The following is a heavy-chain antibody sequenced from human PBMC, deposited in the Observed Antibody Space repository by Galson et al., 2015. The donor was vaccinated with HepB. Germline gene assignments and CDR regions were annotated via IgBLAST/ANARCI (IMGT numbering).Heavy chain of an antibody. Sequence: SLRLSCAASGFTFSSYSMNWVRQAPGKGLEWVSYISSSSSTIYYADSVKGRFTISRDNAKNSLYLQMNSLRAEDTAVYYCASVPAGRYYYGSGPRGMDVWGQGTTVTVSS. V-gene: IGHV3-48*01. D-gene: IGHD3-10*01. J-gene: IGHJ6*02. CDR1: GFTFSSYS. CDR3: ASVPAGRYYYGSGPRGMDV. CDR2: ISSSSSTI.